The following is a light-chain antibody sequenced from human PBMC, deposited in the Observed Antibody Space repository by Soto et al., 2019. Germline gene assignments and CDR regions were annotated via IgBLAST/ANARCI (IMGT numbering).Light chain of an antibody. CDR3: SSYAGSSNV. CDR1: SSDVGGYNY. CDR2: EVN. Sequence: QSALTQPPSASGSPGQSVAISCTGISSDVGGYNYVSWYQQHPGKAPKLMIYEVNKRPSGVPDRFSGSKSGNTASLTVSGLQAEDEADYYCSSYAGSSNVFXTGTKVTVL. V-gene: IGLV2-8*01. J-gene: IGLJ1*01.